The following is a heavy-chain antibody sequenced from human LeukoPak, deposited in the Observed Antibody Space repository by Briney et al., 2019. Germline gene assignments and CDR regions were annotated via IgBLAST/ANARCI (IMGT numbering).Heavy chain of an antibody. CDR2: ISSSGSTI. CDR3: ARESRAGYDDVWESYRYTGLDY. D-gene: IGHD3-16*02. V-gene: IGHV3-48*04. CDR1: GXTFSSYS. Sequence: PGGSLRLSCAASGXTFSSYSMNWVRQAPGKGLEWVSSISSSGSTIYYADSVKGRFTISRDNAKNSLNLQMNSLRAEDTAVYYCARESRAGYDDVWESYRYTGLDYWGQGTLVTVSS. J-gene: IGHJ4*02.